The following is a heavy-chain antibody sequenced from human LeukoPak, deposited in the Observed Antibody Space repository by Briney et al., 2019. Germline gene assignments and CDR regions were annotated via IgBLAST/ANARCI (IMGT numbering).Heavy chain of an antibody. Sequence: ASVKVSCKASGYTFTRYYMHWVRQAPGQGLAWMGWINTNTGNPTYAQCFTGRFVFSLDTSVSTAYLQISSLKAEDTAVYYCARDCREVFGVVINDYWGQGTMVTVSS. J-gene: IGHJ4*02. CDR1: GYTFTRYY. CDR2: INTNTGNP. CDR3: ARDCREVFGVVINDY. D-gene: IGHD3-3*01. V-gene: IGHV7-4-1*02.